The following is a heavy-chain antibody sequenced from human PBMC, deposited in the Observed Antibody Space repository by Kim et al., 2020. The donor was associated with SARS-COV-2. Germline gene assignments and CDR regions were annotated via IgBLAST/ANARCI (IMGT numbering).Heavy chain of an antibody. CDR3: ARGYYGSAFNWFDP. CDR2: INHRGGT. CDR1: GESFSDYY. V-gene: IGHV4-34*01. J-gene: IGHJ5*02. Sequence: SETLSLTCAVYGESFSDYYWTWIRQPPGKGLEWIGEINHRGGTNYNPSLKSRVSISVHMSKSQFSLKLTSVTAADTGVYFCARGYYGSAFNWFDPWGQGTLVIVSS. D-gene: IGHD3-10*01.